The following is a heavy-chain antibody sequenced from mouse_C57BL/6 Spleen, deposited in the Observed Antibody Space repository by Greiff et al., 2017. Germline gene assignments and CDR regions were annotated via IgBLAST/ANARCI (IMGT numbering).Heavy chain of an antibody. CDR2: IDPETGGT. J-gene: IGHJ2*01. Sequence: VQLQQSGAELVRPGASVTLSCKASGYTFTDYEMHWVKQTPVHGLEWIGAIDPETGGTAYNQKFKGKAILTADKSSSTAYMELRSLTSEDSAVYYCTRRVYYGSSPNYFDYWGQGTTLTVSS. D-gene: IGHD1-1*01. CDR3: TRRVYYGSSPNYFDY. V-gene: IGHV1-15*01. CDR1: GYTFTDYE.